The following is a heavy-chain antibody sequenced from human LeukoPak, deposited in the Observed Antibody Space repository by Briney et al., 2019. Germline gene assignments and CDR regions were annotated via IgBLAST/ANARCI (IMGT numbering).Heavy chain of an antibody. CDR2: IYSSGST. J-gene: IGHJ4*02. V-gene: IGHV4-61*02. CDR1: GGSISGGDYY. CDR3: ARGVVIAPQTFDY. Sequence: NTSQTLSLTCTVSGGSISGGDYYLNWIRQPAGKGLEWIGRIYSSGSTNYNLSLKGRVTISVDTSKNQFSLKLSSVTAADTAVYYCARGVVIAPQTFDYWGQGTLVTVSS. D-gene: IGHD2-21*01.